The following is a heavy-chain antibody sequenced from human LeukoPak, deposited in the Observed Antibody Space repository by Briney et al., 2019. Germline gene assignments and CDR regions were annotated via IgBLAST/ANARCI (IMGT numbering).Heavy chain of an antibody. V-gene: IGHV3-74*01. J-gene: IGHJ5*02. CDR2: INTDGSST. D-gene: IGHD3-10*01. CDR3: VRGFSNGSASFDP. CDR1: GFTFSSYW. Sequence: RAGGSLRLSCAASGFTFSSYWMHWVRQAPGKGLVWVSRINTDGSSTSYADSVKGRFTISRDNAKNTLYLQMDSLRAEDTAVYYCVRGFSNGSASFDPWGQGTLVTVSS.